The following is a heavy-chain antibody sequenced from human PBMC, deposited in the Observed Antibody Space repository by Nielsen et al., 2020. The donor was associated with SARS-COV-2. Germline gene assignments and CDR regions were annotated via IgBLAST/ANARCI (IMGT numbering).Heavy chain of an antibody. CDR2: IYYSGST. CDR3: AGVLRFLEWLPLNDAFDI. J-gene: IGHJ3*02. Sequence: RQAPGKGLEWIGSIYYSGSTYYNPSLKSRVTISVDTSKNQFSLKLSSVTAADTAVYYCAGVLRFLEWLPLNDAFDIWGQGTMVTVSS. D-gene: IGHD3-3*01. V-gene: IGHV4-39*01.